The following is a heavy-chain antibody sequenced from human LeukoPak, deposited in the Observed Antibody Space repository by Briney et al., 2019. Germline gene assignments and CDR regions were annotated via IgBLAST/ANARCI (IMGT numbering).Heavy chain of an antibody. V-gene: IGHV1-8*01. CDR2: MNPNSGNT. J-gene: IGHJ6*02. Sequence: ASVKVYCKASGYTFTSYDINWVRQATGQGLEWMGWMNPNSGNTGYAQKFQGRVTMTRNTSISTAYMELSSLRSEDTAVYYCATSVVRGYYDFWSGYYKYGMDVWGQGTTVTVSS. D-gene: IGHD3-3*01. CDR1: GYTFTSYD. CDR3: ATSVVRGYYDFWSGYYKYGMDV.